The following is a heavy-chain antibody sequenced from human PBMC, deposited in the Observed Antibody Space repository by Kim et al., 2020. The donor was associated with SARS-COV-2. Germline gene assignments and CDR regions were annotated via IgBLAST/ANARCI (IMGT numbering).Heavy chain of an antibody. Sequence: GGSLRLSCPVSGFIFTDYWMTWVRQAPGKGLEWVANINQGGTEKNYVDSVEGRFTISRDNAKNSLYLEMNRLRAEDTAVYYCASKAAPGMPHDSWGQGTLVTVSS. CDR2: INQGGTEK. CDR3: ASKAAPGMPHDS. D-gene: IGHD2-2*01. J-gene: IGHJ5*02. CDR1: GFIFTDYW. V-gene: IGHV3-7*01.